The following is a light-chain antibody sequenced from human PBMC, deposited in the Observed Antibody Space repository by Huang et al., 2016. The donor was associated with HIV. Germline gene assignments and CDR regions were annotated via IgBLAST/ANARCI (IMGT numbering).Light chain of an antibody. CDR2: GAS. Sequence: EIVMTQSPGTLSVSPGERATLSCRASQGVANNVAWYQQKPGQTPRLLLHGASTRATGIPARFSGSASVTEFTLTISSLQTEDFAIYYCQQYNNWPPWTFGQGT. J-gene: IGKJ1*01. CDR1: QGVANN. CDR3: QQYNNWPPWT. V-gene: IGKV3D-15*01.